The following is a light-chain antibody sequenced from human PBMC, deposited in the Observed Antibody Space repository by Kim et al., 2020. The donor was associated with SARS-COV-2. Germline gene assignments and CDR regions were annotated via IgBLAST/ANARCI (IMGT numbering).Light chain of an antibody. CDR1: QSVTSSY. CDR3: QQYSSSRGT. V-gene: IGKV3-20*01. Sequence: SRGERAPRSCRASQSVTSSYLAWYQHKPGQAPRLLIYDASSRATGIADRFSGSGSGTDFTLTISRLEPEDYAVYYCQQYSSSRGTFGGGTKVEIK. J-gene: IGKJ4*01. CDR2: DAS.